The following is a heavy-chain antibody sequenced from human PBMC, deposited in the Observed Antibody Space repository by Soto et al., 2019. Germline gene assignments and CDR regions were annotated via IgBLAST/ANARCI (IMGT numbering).Heavy chain of an antibody. V-gene: IGHV3-23*01. CDR2: ISGSDGST. CDR3: ARGGGHDFFGY. D-gene: IGHD5-12*01. J-gene: IGHJ4*02. Sequence: PGGSLRLSCAASGFTFSSSTMSWVRQAPGKGLEWVSSISGSDGSTYGADSVKGRFTISRDTSKDTLYLQMNSLRDEDTALYYCARGGGHDFFGYWGQGTLVTVSS. CDR1: GFTFSSST.